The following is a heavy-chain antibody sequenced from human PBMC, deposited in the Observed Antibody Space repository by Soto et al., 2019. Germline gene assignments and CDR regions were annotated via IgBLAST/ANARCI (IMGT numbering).Heavy chain of an antibody. J-gene: IGHJ2*01. Sequence: EVQLVQSGAEVKKPGESLRISCKGSGYSFTSYWIGWVRQMPGKGLEWMGIIYPGDSDTRYSPSFQGQVTISADKSISTAYLQWSSLKASDTAMYYCASSIAAAGRGWYFDLWGRGTLVTVSS. D-gene: IGHD6-13*01. CDR2: IYPGDSDT. V-gene: IGHV5-51*03. CDR3: ASSIAAAGRGWYFDL. CDR1: GYSFTSYW.